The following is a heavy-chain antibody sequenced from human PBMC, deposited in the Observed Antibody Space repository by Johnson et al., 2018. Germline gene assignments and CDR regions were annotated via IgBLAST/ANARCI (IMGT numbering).Heavy chain of an antibody. V-gene: IGHV3-30*18. D-gene: IGHD3-22*01. J-gene: IGHJ3*02. CDR2: ISYDGSNK. Sequence: QVQLVESGGGVVQPGRSLRLSCAASGFTFSSYGMHWVRQAPGKGLEWVAVISYDGSNKYYADSVKGRFTIPRDNSKNTLYLQMNNLRAEDTAVYYCAKDLGLYYYDSSGYYPDAFDIWGQGTMVTVSS. CDR1: GFTFSSYG. CDR3: AKDLGLYYYDSSGYYPDAFDI.